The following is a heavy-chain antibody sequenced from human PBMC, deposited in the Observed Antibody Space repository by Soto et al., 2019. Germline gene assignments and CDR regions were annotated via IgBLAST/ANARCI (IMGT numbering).Heavy chain of an antibody. Sequence: SETLSLTCTVSGGSISSSSYYWVWIRQPPGKGLEWIGSIYYSGSTYYNPSLKSRVTISVDTSKNQFSLKLSSVTAADTAVYYCARHFFFPGEQWLAFDYWGQGTLVTVSS. V-gene: IGHV4-39*01. CDR3: ARHFFFPGEQWLAFDY. D-gene: IGHD6-19*01. CDR2: IYYSGST. CDR1: GGSISSSSYY. J-gene: IGHJ4*02.